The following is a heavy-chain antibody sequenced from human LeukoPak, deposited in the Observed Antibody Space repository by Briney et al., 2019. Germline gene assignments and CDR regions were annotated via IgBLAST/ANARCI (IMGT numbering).Heavy chain of an antibody. CDR1: GESIKSFY. CDR3: TRDTGTTGEVKFDP. J-gene: IGHJ5*02. V-gene: IGHV4-4*07. CDR2: IYTSGST. Sequence: SETLSLTCTVSGESIKSFYWSWIRQPAGKGLEWIGRIYTSGSTNYSPSLKSRVTMSVDTSKNQFSLKLSSVTAADTAVYYCTRDTGTTGEVKFDPWGQGTLVTVSS. D-gene: IGHD4-17*01.